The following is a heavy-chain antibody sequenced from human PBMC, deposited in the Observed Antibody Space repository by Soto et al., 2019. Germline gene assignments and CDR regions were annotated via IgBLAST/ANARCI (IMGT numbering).Heavy chain of an antibody. CDR1: GFTFSSYW. J-gene: IGHJ4*02. D-gene: IGHD6-19*01. V-gene: IGHV3-7*01. CDR2: IKQDGSEK. Sequence: GGSLRLSCAASGFTFSSYWMSWVRQAPGKGLEWVANIKQDGSEKYYVDSVKGRFTISRDNAKNSLYLQMNSLRAEDTAVYYCARGPSGWYPPYYFDYWGQGTLVTVSS. CDR3: ARGPSGWYPPYYFDY.